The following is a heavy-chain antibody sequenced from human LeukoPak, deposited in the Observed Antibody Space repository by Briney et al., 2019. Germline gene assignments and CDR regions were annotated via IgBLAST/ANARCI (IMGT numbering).Heavy chain of an antibody. V-gene: IGHV3-7*01. J-gene: IGHJ3*02. CDR2: IKEDKSEK. CDR1: GFTFSTYW. Sequence: GGSLRLSCAASGFTFSTYWMSWVRQAPGKGLEWVANIKEDKSEKYYVDSVKGRFTISRDNAKNSLYLQMNSLRAEDTAVYYCASPSRHTGPGAFDIWGQGTMVTVSS. D-gene: IGHD1-14*01. CDR3: ASPSRHTGPGAFDI.